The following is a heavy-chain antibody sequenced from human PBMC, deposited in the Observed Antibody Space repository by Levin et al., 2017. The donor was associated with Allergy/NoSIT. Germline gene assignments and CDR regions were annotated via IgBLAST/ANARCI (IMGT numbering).Heavy chain of an antibody. CDR1: GFTFKNYA. Sequence: LSLPCAPSGFTFKNYAMHWVRQAPGKGLEWMAVISYDGRNRHYASAVKGRFTISRVNSKNSLHLQIYSLRGEDTAVYYCARGLAYTTAWFALDYFDFWGQGTLVTVSS. CDR3: ARGLAYTTAWFALDYFDF. V-gene: IGHV3-30*04. D-gene: IGHD6-19*01. CDR2: ISYDGRNR. J-gene: IGHJ4*02.